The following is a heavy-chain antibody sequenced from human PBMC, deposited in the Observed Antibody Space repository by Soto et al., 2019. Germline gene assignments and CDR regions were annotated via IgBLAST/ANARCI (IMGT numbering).Heavy chain of an antibody. CDR2: FSTSGSS. CDR1: GGSIYTYY. D-gene: IGHD3-22*01. Sequence: PSETLSLTFNVSGGSIYTYYWNWIRQSPGKGLEWILRFSTSGSSDYNPSIKSRVTMSVDTSKNQFSLKLSSVPAADTAVYYCARGQITLMEVFTYYFDYWGQGSLVPVYS. V-gene: IGHV4-4*07. CDR3: ARGQITLMEVFTYYFDY. J-gene: IGHJ4*02.